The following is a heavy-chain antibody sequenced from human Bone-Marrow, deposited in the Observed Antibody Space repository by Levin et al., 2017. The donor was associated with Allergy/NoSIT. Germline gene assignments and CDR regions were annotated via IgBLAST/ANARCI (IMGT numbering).Heavy chain of an antibody. CDR2: ISSGSSTI. CDR1: GFTFSTYS. Sequence: GGSLRLSCAASGFTFSTYSMNWVRQAPGKGLEWVSYISSGSSTIYYADSVKGRFTISRDNAKNSLYLQMNSLRAEDTAVYYCARTDAFDIWGQGTVVTVSS. J-gene: IGHJ3*02. V-gene: IGHV3-48*04. CDR3: ARTDAFDI.